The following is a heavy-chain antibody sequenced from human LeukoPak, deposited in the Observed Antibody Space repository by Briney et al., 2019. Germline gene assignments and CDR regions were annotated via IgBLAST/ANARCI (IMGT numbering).Heavy chain of an antibody. J-gene: IGHJ4*02. CDR1: GYTFTTHD. CDR2: MSPNSGDT. CDR3: VRTPPNWGFDY. D-gene: IGHD7-27*01. Sequence: ASLKVSCTASGYTFTTHDINWVRQATGQGLKWLGWMSPNSGDTGYAQKFQGRVTMTSDSSISTAYMELSSLRSEDTAIYYCVRTPPNWGFDYWGQGTLVTVSS. V-gene: IGHV1-8*01.